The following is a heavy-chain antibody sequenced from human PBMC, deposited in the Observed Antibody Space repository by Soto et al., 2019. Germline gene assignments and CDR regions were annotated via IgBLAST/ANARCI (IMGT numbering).Heavy chain of an antibody. V-gene: IGHV4-30-4*01. Sequence: QVQLLESGPGLVKPSQTLSLTCSVSGDSISTVDYFWAWVRQPPGQALEYIGYIYKRATTSYNPSFESRVAISLDTSKSQFSLNATSLTAADTAVYFCARGRYCLTGRCFPNWFDSWGQGTLVTASS. J-gene: IGHJ5*01. CDR1: GDSISTVDYF. CDR2: IYKRATT. CDR3: ARGRYCLTGRCFPNWFDS. D-gene: IGHD2-15*01.